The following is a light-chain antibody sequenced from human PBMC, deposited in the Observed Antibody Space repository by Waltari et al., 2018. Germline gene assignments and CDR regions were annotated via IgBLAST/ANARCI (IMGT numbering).Light chain of an antibody. CDR2: DAS. V-gene: IGKV1-NL1*01. CDR3: QQHFNSPLT. CDR1: VDINLS. J-gene: IGKJ4*01. Sequence: DIQMTQSPSSLSASVGDRVTFTCRASVDINLSLALYQQKPVKAPNLLVYDASKLESGVPCRVKCSGSGTDYTLTISSLQPEDLASYYCQQHFNSPLTFGGGTKLDIK.